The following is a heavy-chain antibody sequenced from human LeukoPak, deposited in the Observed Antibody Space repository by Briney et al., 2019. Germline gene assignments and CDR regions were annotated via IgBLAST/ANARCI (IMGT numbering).Heavy chain of an antibody. J-gene: IGHJ4*02. CDR1: GYTITSYY. D-gene: IGHD3-9*01. Sequence: ASVKVSCKASGYTITSYYMHWVRQAPGQGLEWMGIINPSGGSTSYAQKFQGRVTMTRDTSTSTVYMELSSLRSEDTAVYYCARASYDSLTGYPHFDYWGQGTLVTVSS. CDR2: INPSGGST. CDR3: ARASYDSLTGYPHFDY. V-gene: IGHV1-46*01.